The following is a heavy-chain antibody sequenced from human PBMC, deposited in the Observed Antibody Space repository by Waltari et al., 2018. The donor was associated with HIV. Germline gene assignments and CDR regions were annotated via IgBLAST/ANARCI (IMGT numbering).Heavy chain of an antibody. CDR3: ASDRVGYFDY. CDR2: ISSNVGST. Sequence: EVQLVESGGGLVQPGGSRRLACAASGFTFSSYAMHWVRQARGRGLEYVSSISSNVGSTYYSNSVKGRFTISRDNSKNTLYLQMGSLSAEDMAVYYCASDRVGYFDYWGQGTLVTVSS. J-gene: IGHJ4*02. V-gene: IGHV3-64*01. CDR1: GFTFSSYA.